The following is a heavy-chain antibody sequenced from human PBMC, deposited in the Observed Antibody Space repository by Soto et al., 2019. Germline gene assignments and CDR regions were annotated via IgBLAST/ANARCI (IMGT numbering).Heavy chain of an antibody. J-gene: IGHJ6*02. V-gene: IGHV1-18*01. Sequence: ASVKVSCKASGYTFTSYGISWVRQAPGQGLEWMGWISAYNGNTNYAQKLQGRVTMTTDTSTSTVYMELRSLRSEDTAVYYCARDLLAVADHYYYYGMDVWGQGTTVTVSS. CDR2: ISAYNGNT. CDR3: ARDLLAVADHYYYYGMDV. CDR1: GYTFTSYG. D-gene: IGHD6-19*01.